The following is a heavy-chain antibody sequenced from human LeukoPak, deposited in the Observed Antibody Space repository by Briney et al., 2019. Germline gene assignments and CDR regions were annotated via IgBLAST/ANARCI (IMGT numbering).Heavy chain of an antibody. CDR1: GYTFTSYG. V-gene: IGHV1-18*01. J-gene: IGHJ6*03. Sequence: ASVKVSCKASGYTFTSYGISWVRQAPGQGLEWMGWISAYNGNTNYAQKLQGRVTMTTDTSTSTAYMELRSLRSDDTAVYYCARVPDDSSGFYYYYYMDVWGKGTTVTVSS. CDR2: ISAYNGNT. D-gene: IGHD3-22*01. CDR3: ARVPDDSSGFYYYYYMDV.